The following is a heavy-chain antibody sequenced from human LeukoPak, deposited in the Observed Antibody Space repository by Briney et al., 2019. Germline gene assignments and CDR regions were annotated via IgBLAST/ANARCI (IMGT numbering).Heavy chain of an antibody. J-gene: IGHJ6*02. CDR3: AKDRCSVSNCLYGMDA. D-gene: IGHD2-2*01. CDR2: ISGGGDSRT. CDR1: GLTFNIYA. V-gene: IGHV3-23*01. Sequence: PGGSLRLSCAGSGLTFNIYAMTWVRQAPGKGLEWVSAISGGGDSRTYYADSVRGRFTISRDSLKNTLYLQMNSLRAEDTAVYYCAKDRCSVSNCLYGMDAWGHGTTVTVSS.